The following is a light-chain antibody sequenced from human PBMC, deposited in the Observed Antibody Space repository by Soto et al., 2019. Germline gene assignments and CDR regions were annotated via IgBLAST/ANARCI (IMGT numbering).Light chain of an antibody. CDR2: WAA. V-gene: IGKV4-1*01. CDR3: QQYYSPPRYT. J-gene: IGKJ2*01. CDR1: QSILYSSNNKNL. Sequence: DIVMTQSPEYLAVSLGERATINCRSSQSILYSSNNKNLIAWYQQKPGQPPKLLIYWAATRQSGVPDRFSGSGSGRDFTLTISSLQAEDVAVYYCQQYYSPPRYTFGQGTRLGIK.